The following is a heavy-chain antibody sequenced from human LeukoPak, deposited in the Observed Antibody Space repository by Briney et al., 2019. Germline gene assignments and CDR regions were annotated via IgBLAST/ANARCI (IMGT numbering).Heavy chain of an antibody. V-gene: IGHV5-51*01. D-gene: IGHD1-26*01. Sequence: GESLKISCKGSGYSFTTYWIGWVRQMPGKGLEWMGIIYPGDSDTIYSPPFQGQVTISADKSISTAYLQWSSLKASDTAMYYCARPQYGGSYFNAFDIWGQGTMVTVSS. CDR2: IYPGDSDT. CDR3: ARPQYGGSYFNAFDI. CDR1: GYSFTTYW. J-gene: IGHJ3*02.